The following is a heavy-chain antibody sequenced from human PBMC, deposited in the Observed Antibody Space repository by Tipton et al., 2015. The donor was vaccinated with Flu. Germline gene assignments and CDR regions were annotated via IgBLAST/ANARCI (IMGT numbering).Heavy chain of an antibody. Sequence: SLRLSCAASGFTFGSYGMNWVRQAPGKGLEWVAFIAYDGPDKNYADSVKGRFTISRVDSRDALFLRMSSLSVEDTAIYFCARVWASYTVDLWGQGTLVTVSS. CDR2: IAYDGPDK. D-gene: IGHD3-16*01. CDR3: ARVWASYTVDL. J-gene: IGHJ5*02. CDR1: GFTFGSYG. V-gene: IGHV3-30*19.